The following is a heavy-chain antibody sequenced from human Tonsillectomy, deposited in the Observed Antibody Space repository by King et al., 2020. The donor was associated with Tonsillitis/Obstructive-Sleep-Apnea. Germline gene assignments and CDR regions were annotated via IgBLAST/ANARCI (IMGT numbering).Heavy chain of an antibody. CDR3: ARRGYTYGSYYYYYMDV. J-gene: IGHJ6*03. CDR2: LNSDGSST. Sequence: VQMVESGGGLVQPGGSLRLSCAASGFTCSSYWMHWGRQAPGKGLLWVSRLNSDGSSTSYADSVKGRFTVSRDNAKNTLYLQMNSLRAEDTAVYYCARRGYTYGSYYYYYMDVWGKGTTVTVSS. CDR1: GFTCSSYW. D-gene: IGHD5-18*01. V-gene: IGHV3-74*01.